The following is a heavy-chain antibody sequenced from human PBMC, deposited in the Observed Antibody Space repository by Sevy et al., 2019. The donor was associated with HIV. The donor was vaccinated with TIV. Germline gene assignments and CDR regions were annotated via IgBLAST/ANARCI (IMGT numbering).Heavy chain of an antibody. CDR2: IKSKTDGGTT. J-gene: IGHJ5*02. CDR3: TTYPPPPPDNWFDP. CDR1: GFTFSNAW. V-gene: IGHV3-15*01. Sequence: GGSLRLSCAASGFTFSNAWMSWVRQAPGKGLEWVGRIKSKTDGGTTDYAAPVKGRFTISRDDSKNTLYLQMNSLKTEDTAVYYCTTYPPPPPDNWFDPWGQGTLVTVSS.